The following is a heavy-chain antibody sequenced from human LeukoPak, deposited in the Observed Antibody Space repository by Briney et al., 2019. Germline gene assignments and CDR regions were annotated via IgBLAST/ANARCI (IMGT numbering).Heavy chain of an antibody. J-gene: IGHJ1*01. CDR1: GGSISSSSYY. Sequence: SETLSLTCTVSGGSISSSSYYWGWIRQPPGKGLEWIGNIYYSGRTYYNPSLKSRVTISVYTSKNQFSLKLSSVTAADTAVYYCARLKYYYDASGYRAEYFQHWGQGTLVTVSS. CDR3: ARLKYYYDASGYRAEYFQH. CDR2: IYYSGRT. V-gene: IGHV4-39*07. D-gene: IGHD3-22*01.